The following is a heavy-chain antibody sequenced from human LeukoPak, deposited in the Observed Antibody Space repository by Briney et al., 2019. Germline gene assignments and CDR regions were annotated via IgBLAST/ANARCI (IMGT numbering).Heavy chain of an antibody. J-gene: IGHJ4*02. D-gene: IGHD1-1*01. CDR3: AKVGDNWDFDY. Sequence: PGGSLRLSCAASGFTFSSYEMNWVRQAPGKGLEWVSYISSSGSTIYYADSVKGRITISRDNSKNTLYLQMNSLRAEDTAVYYCAKVGDNWDFDYWGQGTLVIVSS. CDR2: ISSSGSTI. V-gene: IGHV3-48*03. CDR1: GFTFSSYE.